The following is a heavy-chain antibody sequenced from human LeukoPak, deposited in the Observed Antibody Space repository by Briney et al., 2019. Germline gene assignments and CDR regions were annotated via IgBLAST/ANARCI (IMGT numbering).Heavy chain of an antibody. V-gene: IGHV4-39*01. CDR2: IYYSGST. J-gene: IGHJ3*02. Sequence: SETLSLTCTVSGGSISSSSYYWGWIRQPPGKGLEWIGSIYYSGSTYYNPSLKSRVTISVDTSKNQFSLKLSSVTAADTAVYYCARHTESGYSSGWLTDAFDIWGQGTMVTVSS. CDR1: GGSISSSSYY. D-gene: IGHD6-19*01. CDR3: ARHTESGYSSGWLTDAFDI.